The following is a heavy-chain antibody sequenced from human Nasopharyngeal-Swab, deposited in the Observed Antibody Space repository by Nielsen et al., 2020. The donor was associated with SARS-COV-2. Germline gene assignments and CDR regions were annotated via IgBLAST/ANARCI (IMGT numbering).Heavy chain of an antibody. J-gene: IGHJ4*02. CDR1: GSTFSTFW. V-gene: IGHV3-7*03. CDR2: IKEDGSQK. Sequence: GESLKISCAVSGSTFSTFWMTWVRQAPGKGLEWVANIKEDGSQKYYLDSVKGRFTISRDNAKNSLYLQMNSLRAEDTAIYFCARAVAGATDYWGQGTLVTVSS. CDR3: ARAVAGATDY. D-gene: IGHD1-26*01.